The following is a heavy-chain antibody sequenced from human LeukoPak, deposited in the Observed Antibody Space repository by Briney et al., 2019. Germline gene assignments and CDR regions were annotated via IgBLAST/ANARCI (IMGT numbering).Heavy chain of an antibody. Sequence: ASVKVSCKASGYTFTSYGISWVRQAPGQGLEWMGWISAYNGNTNYAQKLQGRVTMTTDTSTSTVYMELSSLRSEDTAVYYCARDYYDSSGWFDYWGQGTLVTVSS. J-gene: IGHJ4*02. V-gene: IGHV1-18*01. CDR2: ISAYNGNT. CDR3: ARDYYDSSGWFDY. D-gene: IGHD3-22*01. CDR1: GYTFTSYG.